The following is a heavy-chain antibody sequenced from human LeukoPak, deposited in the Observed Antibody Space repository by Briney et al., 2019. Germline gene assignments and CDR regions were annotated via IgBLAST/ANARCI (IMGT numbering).Heavy chain of an antibody. V-gene: IGHV3-7*01. D-gene: IGHD5-12*01. J-gene: IGHJ4*02. CDR2: INQDGSKE. CDR1: GFIFSNYW. CDR3: VRDGGVSGYDLLDY. Sequence: PGGSLRPSCTASGFIFSNYWMTWVRQAPGKGLEWVAQINQDGSKEYYIDSVKARFSISRDNARNSLSLQMNSLRAEDTAVYYCVRDGGVSGYDLLDYWGQGTLVTVSS.